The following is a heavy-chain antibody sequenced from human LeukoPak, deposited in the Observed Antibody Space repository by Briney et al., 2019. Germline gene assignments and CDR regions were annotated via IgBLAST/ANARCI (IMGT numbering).Heavy chain of an antibody. CDR1: GFTFSSYS. V-gene: IGHV3-21*01. Sequence: PGGSLRLSCAASGFTFSSYSMNWVRQAPGKGLEWVSSISSSSSYIYYADSVKGRFTISRDNAKNSLYLQMNSLRAEDTAVYYCARDQVRDIVVVVAVHNFDYWGQGTLVTVSS. CDR3: ARDQVRDIVVVVAVHNFDY. CDR2: ISSSSSYI. D-gene: IGHD2-15*01. J-gene: IGHJ4*02.